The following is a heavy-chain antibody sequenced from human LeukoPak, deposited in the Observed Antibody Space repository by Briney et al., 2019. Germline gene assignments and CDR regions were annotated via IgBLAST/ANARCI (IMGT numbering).Heavy chain of an antibody. V-gene: IGHV3-74*01. Sequence: GGSLRHSCAASGFTLGSYWMHWVRQAPGKGLVWVSRINNDGSTTNYADSVKGRFTISRDNAKNTLYLQMNSLRAEDTAVYYCTGGSDVYGEYLQFDFWGQGTMVTVSS. D-gene: IGHD4-17*01. J-gene: IGHJ3*01. CDR3: TGGSDVYGEYLQFDF. CDR1: GFTLGSYW. CDR2: INNDGSTT.